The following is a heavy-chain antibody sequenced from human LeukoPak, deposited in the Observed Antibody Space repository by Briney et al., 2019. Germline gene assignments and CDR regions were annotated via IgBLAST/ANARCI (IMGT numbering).Heavy chain of an antibody. V-gene: IGHV1-2*02. J-gene: IGHJ6*02. CDR2: INPNSGGT. D-gene: IGHD3-3*01. CDR3: ARVQGNYDFWSGFFLYGMDV. Sequence: ASVKVSCKASGYTFTGYYMHWVRQAPGRGLEWMGWINPNSGGTNYAQKFQGRVTMTRDTSISTAYMELSRLRSDDTAVYYCARVQGNYDFWSGFFLYGMDVWGQGTTVTVSS. CDR1: GYTFTGYY.